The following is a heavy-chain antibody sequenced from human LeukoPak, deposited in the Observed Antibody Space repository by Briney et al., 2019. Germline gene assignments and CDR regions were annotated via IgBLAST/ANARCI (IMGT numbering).Heavy chain of an antibody. J-gene: IGHJ6*03. D-gene: IGHD2-15*01. V-gene: IGHV3-30*03. CDR1: GFTFSTYG. CDR3: ARGYCSGGSCYSYYYYNYMDV. CDR2: ISYDGSTK. Sequence: GGSLRLSCTASGFTFSTYGMHWVRQAPGKGLEWVTLISYDGSTKYYSDSVKGRFTLSRDNSKNTLYLQMNSLRAEDTAVYYCARGYCSGGSCYSYYYYNYMDVWGKGTTVTVSS.